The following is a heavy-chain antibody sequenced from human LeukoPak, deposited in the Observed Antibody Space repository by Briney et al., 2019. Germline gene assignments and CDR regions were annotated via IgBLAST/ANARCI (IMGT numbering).Heavy chain of an antibody. Sequence: PSETLSLTCTISGGSVSDYYWSWIRQSPGKGLEWIGYIYHTGSTSYSPSLKSRVTMSVDTSKNQFSLKLSSVTAADTAVYYCARDSMVRGVQTWGQGTLVTVSS. CDR1: GGSVSDYY. J-gene: IGHJ5*02. CDR2: IYHTGST. CDR3: ARDSMVRGVQT. V-gene: IGHV4-59*02. D-gene: IGHD3-10*01.